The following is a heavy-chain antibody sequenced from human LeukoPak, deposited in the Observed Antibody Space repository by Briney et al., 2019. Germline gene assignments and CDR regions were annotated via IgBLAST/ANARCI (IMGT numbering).Heavy chain of an antibody. V-gene: IGHV1-46*01. CDR2: INPSGGST. Sequence: ASVKVSCKASGYTFTSYYMHWVRHAPGQGLEWMGIINPSGGSTSYAQKFQGRVTMTRDTSTSTVYMELSSLRSEDTAVYYCATGRRTTGLDYWRQGTLVTVSS. D-gene: IGHD2-8*02. CDR3: ATGRRTTGLDY. J-gene: IGHJ4*02. CDR1: GYTFTSYY.